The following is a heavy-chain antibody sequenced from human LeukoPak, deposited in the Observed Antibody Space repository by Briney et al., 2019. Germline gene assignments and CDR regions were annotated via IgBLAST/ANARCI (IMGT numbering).Heavy chain of an antibody. Sequence: SETLSLTCTVSGGSISSGGYYWSWIRQHPGKGLEWIGYIYYSGSTYYNPSLKSRVTISVDTSKNQFSLKLSSVTAADTAVYYCAGLDTAMVQHFDYWGQGTLVTVSS. CDR2: IYYSGST. J-gene: IGHJ4*02. CDR3: AGLDTAMVQHFDY. CDR1: GGSISSGGYY. D-gene: IGHD5-18*01. V-gene: IGHV4-31*03.